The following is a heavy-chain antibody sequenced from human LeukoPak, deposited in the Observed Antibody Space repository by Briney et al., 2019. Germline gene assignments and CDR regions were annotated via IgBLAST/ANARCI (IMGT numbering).Heavy chain of an antibody. V-gene: IGHV4-61*08. CDR2: IYYTGST. CDR1: GGSISSGGYS. Sequence: PSETLSLTCAVSGGSISSGGYSWSWIRQPPGKGLVWIGYIYYTGSTDYNPSLKSRVAISVDTSKNQFSLKLSSVTAADTAVYYCARGSKAAPGTFDYWGQGTLVTVSS. J-gene: IGHJ4*02. CDR3: ARGSKAAPGTFDY. D-gene: IGHD6-13*01.